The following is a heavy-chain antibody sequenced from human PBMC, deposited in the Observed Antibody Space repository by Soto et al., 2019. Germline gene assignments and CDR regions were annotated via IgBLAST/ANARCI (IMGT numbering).Heavy chain of an antibody. J-gene: IGHJ4*02. D-gene: IGHD6-13*01. V-gene: IGHV3-23*01. CDR2: ISGSGGST. CDR1: GFTFSSYA. Sequence: GGSLRLSCAASGFTFSSYAMSWVRQAPGKGLEWVSAISGSGGSTYYADSVKGRFTISRDNSKNTLYLQMNSLRAEDTAVYYCAEEGRKVFRQQLVQHDYWGQGTLVTVSS. CDR3: AEEGRKVFRQQLVQHDY.